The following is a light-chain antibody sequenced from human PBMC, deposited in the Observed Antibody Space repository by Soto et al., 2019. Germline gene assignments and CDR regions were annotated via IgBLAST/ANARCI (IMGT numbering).Light chain of an antibody. Sequence: DIPMTQSPSTLSASVGDRVTITCRASQSISSWLAWYQQKPRKAPRPLIYKASSLESGVPSRFSGSGSGTEFTLTISSLQPDDFATYYCQQYNRYPLSFGGGTKVEIK. CDR2: KAS. J-gene: IGKJ4*01. CDR1: QSISSW. CDR3: QQYNRYPLS. V-gene: IGKV1-5*03.